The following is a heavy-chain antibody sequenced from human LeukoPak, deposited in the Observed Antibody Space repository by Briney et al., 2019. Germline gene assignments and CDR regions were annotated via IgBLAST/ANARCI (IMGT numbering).Heavy chain of an antibody. D-gene: IGHD3-22*01. CDR3: ARDLGEKTPIVVVIHDI. CDR1: GYTFTSYG. Sequence: ASVKVSFKASGYTFTSYGISWVRQAPGQGLEWMGWFSAYNGNTKYAQKLQGRVTMTTDTSTSTAYMELRSLGSDDTAVYYCARDLGEKTPIVVVIHDIWGQGTMVTVSS. V-gene: IGHV1-18*01. J-gene: IGHJ3*02. CDR2: FSAYNGNT.